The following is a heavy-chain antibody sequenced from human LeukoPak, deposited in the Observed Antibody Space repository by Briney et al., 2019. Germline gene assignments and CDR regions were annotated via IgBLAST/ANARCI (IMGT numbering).Heavy chain of an antibody. Sequence: ASVKVSCKASGYTFTGYYMHWVRQAPGQGLEWMRWINPNSGGTNYAQKFQGRVTMTRDTSISTAYMELSRLRSDDAAVYYCARVAGSSSGNYYYMDVWGKGTTVTVSS. D-gene: IGHD6-6*01. CDR1: GYTFTGYY. V-gene: IGHV1-2*02. J-gene: IGHJ6*03. CDR2: INPNSGGT. CDR3: ARVAGSSSGNYYYMDV.